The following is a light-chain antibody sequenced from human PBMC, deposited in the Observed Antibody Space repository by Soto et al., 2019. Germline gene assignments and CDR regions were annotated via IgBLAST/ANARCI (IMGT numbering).Light chain of an antibody. V-gene: IGKV3-20*01. J-gene: IGKJ2*01. Sequence: EIVLTQSPGTLSLSPGERATLSCRASQSVSSNYLAWYQQKPGQAPRLLIYRASSRATGIPDRFSGSGSGTDFTLTISRLEPEDFSGYYCQQYGSSYTFGQGTKLEIK. CDR2: RAS. CDR3: QQYGSSYT. CDR1: QSVSSNY.